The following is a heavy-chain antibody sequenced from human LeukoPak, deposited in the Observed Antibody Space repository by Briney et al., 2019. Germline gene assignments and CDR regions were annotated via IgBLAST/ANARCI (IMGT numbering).Heavy chain of an antibody. J-gene: IGHJ4*02. CDR3: ASPMVYYDSSGESDY. D-gene: IGHD3-22*01. V-gene: IGHV3-7*01. CDR1: GFTFSTYW. CDR2: IKEDGSAK. Sequence: GGSLRLSCAASGFTFSTYWMHWVRQTPGKGLEWVANIKEDGSAKNYVDSVKGRFTISRDNARNSLYLQMNSLRADDTAVYYCASPMVYYDSSGESDYWGQGTLVTVSS.